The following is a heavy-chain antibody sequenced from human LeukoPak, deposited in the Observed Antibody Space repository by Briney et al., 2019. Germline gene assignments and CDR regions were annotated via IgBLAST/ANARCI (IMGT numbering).Heavy chain of an antibody. V-gene: IGHV4-34*01. CDR1: GASFSGYY. Sequence: SETLSLTCAVYGASFSGYYWSWIRQPPGKGLEWIGEINLGGSTNYNPSLKSRVTISVDTSKNQFSLKLSSVTAADTAVYYCARVAVTIFGVVIILDNWFDPWGQGTLVTVSS. CDR3: ARVAVTIFGVVIILDNWFDP. CDR2: INLGGST. J-gene: IGHJ5*02. D-gene: IGHD3-3*01.